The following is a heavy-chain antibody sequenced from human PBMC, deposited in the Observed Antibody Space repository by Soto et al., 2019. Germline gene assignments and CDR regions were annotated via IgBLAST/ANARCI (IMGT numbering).Heavy chain of an antibody. CDR3: ARIRRYYDSSGYKHYFDY. J-gene: IGHJ4*02. CDR1: GFSLSTSGMC. CDR2: IDWDDDK. D-gene: IGHD3-22*01. Sequence: SGPTLVNPTQTLTLTFTFSGFSLSTSGMCVSWIRQPPGKALEWLALIDWDDDKYYSTSLKTRLTISKDTSKNQVVLTMTNMDPVDTATYYCARIRRYYDSSGYKHYFDYWGQGTLVTVSS. V-gene: IGHV2-70*01.